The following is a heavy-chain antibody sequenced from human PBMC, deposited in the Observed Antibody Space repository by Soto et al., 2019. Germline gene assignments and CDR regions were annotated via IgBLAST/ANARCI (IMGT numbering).Heavy chain of an antibody. D-gene: IGHD2-2*01. Sequence: QVQLVQSGAEVKKPGASVKVSCKASGYTFTSYGISWVRQAPGQGLEWMGWISAYNGNTNYAQKLQGRVTMTTDTSTSTAYMELRSLRSDDTAVYYCARSRYCRSTSCYDNWFDPWGQGTLVTVSS. CDR3: ARSRYCRSTSCYDNWFDP. J-gene: IGHJ5*02. CDR1: GYTFTSYG. V-gene: IGHV1-18*01. CDR2: ISAYNGNT.